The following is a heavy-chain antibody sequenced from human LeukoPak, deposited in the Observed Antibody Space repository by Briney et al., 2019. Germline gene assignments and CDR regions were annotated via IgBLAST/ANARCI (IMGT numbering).Heavy chain of an antibody. CDR1: GYSFSNYW. Sequence: GESLKISCKGSGYSFSNYWIGWVRQMPGKGLEWMGIIWPGDSDTRYSPSFQGQVTISVDKSISTAYLQWSSLKASDSAIYYCARQYYDILTGFYIHFDYWGQGTLVTVSS. J-gene: IGHJ4*02. CDR2: IWPGDSDT. D-gene: IGHD3-9*01. V-gene: IGHV5-51*01. CDR3: ARQYYDILTGFYIHFDY.